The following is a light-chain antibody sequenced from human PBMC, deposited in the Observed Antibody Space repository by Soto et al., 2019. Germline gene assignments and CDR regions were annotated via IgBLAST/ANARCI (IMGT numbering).Light chain of an antibody. CDR3: CSYAGSYTVV. V-gene: IGLV2-11*01. CDR1: SSDVGGYNY. J-gene: IGLJ2*01. CDR2: DVN. Sequence: QLVLTQPRSVSGSPGQSVTISCTGTSSDVGGYNYVSWYQQHPGKAPKLMIYDVNKRPSGVPDRFSGSKSGNTASLTISGLQAEDEADYYCCSYAGSYTVVFGGGTKLTVL.